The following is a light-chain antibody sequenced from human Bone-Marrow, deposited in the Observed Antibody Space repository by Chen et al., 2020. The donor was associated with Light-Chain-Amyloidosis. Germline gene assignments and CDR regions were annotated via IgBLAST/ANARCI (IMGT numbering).Light chain of an antibody. CDR2: EDD. CDR1: SGSIATNY. J-gene: IGLJ3*02. V-gene: IGLV6-57*01. Sequence: NFMLTKPHSVSESPGKTVIISCTRSSGSIATNYVQWYQQRPGSSPTTVIYEDDQRPSGVPDRFAGSIDRSSNSASLTFSGLKTEEEADYYCQSYQCSSQGVFGGGTKLTVL. CDR3: QSYQCSSQGV.